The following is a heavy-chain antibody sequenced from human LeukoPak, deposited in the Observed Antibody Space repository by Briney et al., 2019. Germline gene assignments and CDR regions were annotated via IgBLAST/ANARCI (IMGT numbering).Heavy chain of an antibody. CDR2: INAGNGNT. J-gene: IGHJ4*02. D-gene: IGHD3-22*01. CDR1: GYTFTSYP. Sequence: ASVTVSCTASGYTFTSYPMHWVRQAPGQRLEWMGWINAGNGNTKYSQMFQGRVTITRDTSASTAYMEPSSLRSEDTAVYYCARGYFDSRGYYDENYWGQGTLVTVSS. CDR3: ARGYFDSRGYYDENY. V-gene: IGHV1-3*01.